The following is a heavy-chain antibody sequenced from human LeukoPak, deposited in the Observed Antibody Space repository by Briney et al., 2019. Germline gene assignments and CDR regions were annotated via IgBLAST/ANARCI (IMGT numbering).Heavy chain of an antibody. CDR2: IKSKTDGGTT. J-gene: IGHJ6*02. V-gene: IGHV3-15*01. CDR3: TTDMYYDFWSGYDRARYYYYGMDV. D-gene: IGHD3-3*01. CDR1: GFTFSNAW. Sequence: GGSLRLSCAASGFTFSNAWMSWVRQAPGKGLEWVGRIKSKTDGGTTDYAAPVKGRFTISRDDSKNTLYLQMNSLKTEDTAVYYCTTDMYYDFWSGYDRARYYYYGMDVRGQGTTVTVSS.